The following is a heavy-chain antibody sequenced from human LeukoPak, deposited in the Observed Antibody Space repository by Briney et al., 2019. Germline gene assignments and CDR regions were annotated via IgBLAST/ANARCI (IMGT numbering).Heavy chain of an antibody. CDR1: GFTFSSHA. CDR2: ISGSSGST. V-gene: IGHV3-23*01. D-gene: IGHD3-22*01. CDR3: ARDGGYYYDSSFDY. J-gene: IGHJ4*02. Sequence: GGSLRLSCAASGFTFSSHAMNWVRQAPGKGLEWVSGISGSSGSTYYADSVKGRFTISRDNSKNTLYLQMNGLRAEDTAVYYCARDGGYYYDSSFDYWGQGTLVTVSS.